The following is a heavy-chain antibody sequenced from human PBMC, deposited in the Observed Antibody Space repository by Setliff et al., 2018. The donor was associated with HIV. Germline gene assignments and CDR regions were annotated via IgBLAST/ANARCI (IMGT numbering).Heavy chain of an antibody. CDR3: AKDIYGGHFYYFDY. CDR1: GFTVSRYY. Sequence: GGSLRLSCAASGFTVSRYYMSWVRQAPGKGLEWVSGISWNSGSIGYADSVKGRFTISRDNSKNSLYLQMNNLRGEDTALYYCAKDIYGGHFYYFDYWGQGTLVTVSS. CDR2: ISWNSGSI. V-gene: IGHV3-9*01. D-gene: IGHD4-17*01. J-gene: IGHJ4*02.